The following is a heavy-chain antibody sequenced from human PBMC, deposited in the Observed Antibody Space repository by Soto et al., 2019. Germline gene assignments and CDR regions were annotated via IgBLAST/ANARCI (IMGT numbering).Heavy chain of an antibody. J-gene: IGHJ4*02. CDR1: GYTFTGYY. D-gene: IGHD3-9*01. CDR3: ARDYRYYDILTGYLYYFDY. Sequence: EASVKVSCKASGYTFTGYYMHWVRQAPGQGLEWMGWISAYNGNTNYAQKLQGRVTMTTDTSTSTAYMELRSLRSDDTAVYYCARDYRYYDILTGYLYYFDYWGQGTLVTVSS. CDR2: ISAYNGNT. V-gene: IGHV1-18*04.